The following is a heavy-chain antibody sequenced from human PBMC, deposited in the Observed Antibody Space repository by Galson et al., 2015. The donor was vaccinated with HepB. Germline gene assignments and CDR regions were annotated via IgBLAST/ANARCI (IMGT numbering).Heavy chain of an antibody. V-gene: IGHV1-18*01. D-gene: IGHD5-12*01. J-gene: IGHJ4*02. CDR1: GYTFTSYG. Sequence: SVKVSCKASGYTFTSYGVSWVRHAPGQGLEWMGWISAYNGNTNYAQKFQGRVTMTTDTSTSTAYMELRSLRSDDTAVYYCARVTAESSGYDYYYWGQGTLVTVSS. CDR2: ISAYNGNT. CDR3: ARVTAESSGYDYYY.